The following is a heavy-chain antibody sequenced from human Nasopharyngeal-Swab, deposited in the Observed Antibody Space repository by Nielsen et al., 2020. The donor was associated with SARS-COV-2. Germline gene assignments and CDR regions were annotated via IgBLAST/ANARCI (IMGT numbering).Heavy chain of an antibody. CDR3: ASVRGDILTGSYYYYYMDV. D-gene: IGHD3-9*01. CDR2: IILIFGTA. Sequence: SVKVSCKASGGTFSSYAISWVRQAPGQGLEWMGGIILIFGTANYAQKFQGRVTITADESTSTAYMELSSLRSEDTAVYYCASVRGDILTGSYYYYYMDVWGKGTTVTVSS. J-gene: IGHJ6*03. V-gene: IGHV1-69*13. CDR1: GGTFSSYA.